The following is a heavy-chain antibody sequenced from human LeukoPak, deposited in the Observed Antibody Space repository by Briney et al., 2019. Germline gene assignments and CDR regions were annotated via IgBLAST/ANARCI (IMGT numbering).Heavy chain of an antibody. CDR1: GFTFSSYG. Sequence: GSLRLSCAASGFTFSSYGMHWVRQAPGKGLEWVAFIQYDGSNKYYADSVKGRFTISRDNSKNTLYLQMNSLRAEDTAVYYCAKDEIYWGQGTLVTVSS. V-gene: IGHV3-30*02. CDR3: AKDEIY. J-gene: IGHJ4*02. CDR2: IQYDGSNK.